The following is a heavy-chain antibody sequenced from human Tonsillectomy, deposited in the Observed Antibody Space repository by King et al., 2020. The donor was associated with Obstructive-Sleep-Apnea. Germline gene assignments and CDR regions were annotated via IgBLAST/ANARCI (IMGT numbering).Heavy chain of an antibody. CDR2: ISGYNAMT. J-gene: IGHJ4*02. CDR3: ARDLSSSCSEY. V-gene: IGHV1-18*01. Sequence: QLVQSGGEVKEPGASVKVSCKTSGYTFTSYGISWVRQAPGQGLEWVGWISGYNAMTNYAQKFRDRVTMTIDSSTTTVNMELRNLRSDDTAVYYCARDLSSSCSEYCGQGTLVSVSS. CDR1: GYTFTSYG. D-gene: IGHD6-19*01.